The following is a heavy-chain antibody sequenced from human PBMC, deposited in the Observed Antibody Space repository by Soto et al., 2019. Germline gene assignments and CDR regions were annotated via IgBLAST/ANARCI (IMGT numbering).Heavy chain of an antibody. J-gene: IGHJ4*02. D-gene: IGHD1-1*01. Sequence: QVQLLESGGGVVQPGRSLRLSCAASGFTFSSYGMHWVRQAPGKGLEWVTVISYDGNVAYYADSVKGRFTISRDNSKNTLYLHMNSLRTEDTAMYYCAKEGPITNWYFDYWGQGTLVTVSS. CDR3: AKEGPITNWYFDY. V-gene: IGHV3-30*18. CDR1: GFTFSSYG. CDR2: ISYDGNVA.